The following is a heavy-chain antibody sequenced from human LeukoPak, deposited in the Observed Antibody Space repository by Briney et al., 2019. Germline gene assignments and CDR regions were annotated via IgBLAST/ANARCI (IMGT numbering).Heavy chain of an antibody. J-gene: IGHJ4*02. V-gene: IGHV5-51*01. CDR1: GYRFTTYW. Sequence: GESLQISCKGSGYRFTTYWIGWVRQMPGKGLEWMGIIYPGDSDTRYSPSFQGQVTISADKSISTAYLQWSSLKASDTAMYYCARKVSSSWSHFDYWGQGTQVTVSS. CDR2: IYPGDSDT. D-gene: IGHD6-13*01. CDR3: ARKVSSSWSHFDY.